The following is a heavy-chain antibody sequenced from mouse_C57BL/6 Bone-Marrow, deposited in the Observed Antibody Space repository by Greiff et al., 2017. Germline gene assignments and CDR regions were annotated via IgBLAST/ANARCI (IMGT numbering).Heavy chain of an antibody. CDR1: GFNIKNTY. J-gene: IGHJ1*03. D-gene: IGHD2-3*01. V-gene: IGHV14-3*01. CDR3: ASDGYYVLGYCDV. CDR2: IDPANGNT. Sequence: EVKLQESVAELVRPGASVKLSCTASGFNIKNTYMHWVKQRPEQGLEWIGRIDPANGNTKYAPKFQGKATITADTSSNTAYLQLSSLTSEDTAIYYCASDGYYVLGYCDVWGTGTTVTVSS.